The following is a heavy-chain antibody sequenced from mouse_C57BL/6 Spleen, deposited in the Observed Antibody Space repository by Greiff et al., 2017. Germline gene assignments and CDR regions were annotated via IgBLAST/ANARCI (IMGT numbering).Heavy chain of an antibody. Sequence: QVQLQQPGAELVKPGASVKMSCKASGYTFTSYWITWVKQRPGQGLEWIGDIYPGSGSTNYNEKFKSKATLTVDTSSSTAYMQLSSLTSEDSAVXYCARHGNYYAWFAYWGQGTLVTVSA. CDR2: IYPGSGST. J-gene: IGHJ3*01. D-gene: IGHD2-1*01. V-gene: IGHV1-55*01. CDR3: ARHGNYYAWFAY. CDR1: GYTFTSYW.